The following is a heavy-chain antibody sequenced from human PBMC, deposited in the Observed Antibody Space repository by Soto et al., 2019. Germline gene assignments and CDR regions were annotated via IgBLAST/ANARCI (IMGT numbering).Heavy chain of an antibody. J-gene: IGHJ5*02. Sequence: GASVKVSCKASGYTFTSYTMHWVRQAPGQRLEWMGWINAGNGNTKYSQKFQGRVTISRDTSARTAYMELSSLRSEDTAVYYCARTQSGELYLLPWGQGTLVTVSS. CDR3: ARTQSGELYLLP. CDR1: GYTFTSYT. V-gene: IGHV1-3*01. CDR2: INAGNGNT. D-gene: IGHD3-16*01.